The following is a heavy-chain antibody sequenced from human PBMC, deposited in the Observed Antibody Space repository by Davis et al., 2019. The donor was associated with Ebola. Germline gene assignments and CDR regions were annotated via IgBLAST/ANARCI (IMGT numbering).Heavy chain of an antibody. V-gene: IGHV1-69*05. D-gene: IGHD1-26*01. CDR1: GGTFSSYA. Sequence: SVKVSCKASGGTFSSYAISWVRQAPGQGLEWMGGIIPIFGTANYAQKFQGRVTMTRDTSTSTVYMELSSLRSEDTAVYYCARDRVSYHFDYWGQGTLVTVSS. CDR3: ARDRVSYHFDY. J-gene: IGHJ4*02. CDR2: IIPIFGTA.